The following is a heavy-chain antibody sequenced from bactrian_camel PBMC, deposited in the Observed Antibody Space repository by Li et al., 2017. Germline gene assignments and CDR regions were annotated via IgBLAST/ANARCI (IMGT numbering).Heavy chain of an antibody. V-gene: IGHV3S6*01. Sequence: QLVESGGGSVQAGGSLRLSCVASGDTHMRYCMAWFRQAPGKEREGIAGVDSDGSISYSDSVKGRFTVSRDHAKATLYLQMNSLKPEDTAMYYCAAAGHCEALIQFPLGQGTQVTVS. CDR2: VDSDGSIS. CDR1: GDTHMRYC. J-gene: IGHJ4*01.